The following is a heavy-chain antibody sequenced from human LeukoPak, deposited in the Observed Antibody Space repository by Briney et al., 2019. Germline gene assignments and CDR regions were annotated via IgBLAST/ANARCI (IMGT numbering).Heavy chain of an antibody. Sequence: GGSLRLSCAASGFTVSSNYMSWVRQAPGKGLEWVSVIYSGGSTYYADSVKGRFTISRDNSKNTLYLQMNSLRAEDTAVYYCARDRFSAVAGKKQDNWFDPWGQGTLVTVSS. CDR2: IYSGGST. CDR1: GFTVSSNY. D-gene: IGHD6-19*01. V-gene: IGHV3-66*01. CDR3: ARDRFSAVAGKKQDNWFDP. J-gene: IGHJ5*02.